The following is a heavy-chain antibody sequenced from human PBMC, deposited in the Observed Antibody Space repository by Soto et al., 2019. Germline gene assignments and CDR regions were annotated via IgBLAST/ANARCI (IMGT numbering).Heavy chain of an antibody. V-gene: IGHV3-30-3*01. J-gene: IGHJ4*02. D-gene: IGHD1-1*01. CDR3: ARSGLERPPFDY. CDR1: GFTFSSYA. CDR2: ISYDGSNK. Sequence: ESGGGVVQPGRSLRLSCAASGFTFSSYAMHWVRQAPGKGLEWVAVISYDGSNKYYADSVKGRFTISRDNSKNTLYLQMNSLRAEDTAVYYCARSGLERPPFDYWGQGTLVTVSS.